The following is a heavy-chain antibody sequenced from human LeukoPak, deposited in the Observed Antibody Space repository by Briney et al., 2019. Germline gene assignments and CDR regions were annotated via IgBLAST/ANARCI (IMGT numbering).Heavy chain of an antibody. CDR1: GFTFSNYW. CDR2: IKQDESEK. J-gene: IGHJ4*02. Sequence: GGSLRLSCAASGFTFSNYWMSWVRQAPGKGLEWVANIKQDESEKYYVESVKGRFTISRDNAKNSLYLQTNSLRAEDTAVYYCARSGSWSEGFDYWGQGTLVTVSS. D-gene: IGHD1-26*01. CDR3: ARSGSWSEGFDY. V-gene: IGHV3-7*01.